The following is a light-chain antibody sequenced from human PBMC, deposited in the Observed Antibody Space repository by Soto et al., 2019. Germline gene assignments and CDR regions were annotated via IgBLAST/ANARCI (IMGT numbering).Light chain of an antibody. J-gene: IGKJ1*01. CDR3: QHYESYSEA. CDR1: QTVSSW. V-gene: IGKV1-5*03. Sequence: DIQRTSFPSTLSQSVGDRLTIPSRASQTVSSWLAWYQQKPGKAPKLLIYKASTLKSGVPSRFSGSGSGTKFTLTIASLQPDDFATYYCQHYESYSEAFGQGTKVDIK. CDR2: KAS.